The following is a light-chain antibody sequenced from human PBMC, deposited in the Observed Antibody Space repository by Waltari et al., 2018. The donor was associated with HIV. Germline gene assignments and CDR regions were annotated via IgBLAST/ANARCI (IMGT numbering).Light chain of an antibody. V-gene: IGLV2-8*01. CDR1: SSYVGGYNY. CDR2: AVI. CDR3: SSHAGSKVV. J-gene: IGLJ2*01. Sequence: QSALTQPPSASGSPGQSVTLSCTGTSSYVGGYNYVSWHQQHPGKAPKLMIYAVIMRPAGVPDRFSGSKAGNTPSLTVSVLQPADEAYYYCSSHAGSKVVFGGGTRLTVL.